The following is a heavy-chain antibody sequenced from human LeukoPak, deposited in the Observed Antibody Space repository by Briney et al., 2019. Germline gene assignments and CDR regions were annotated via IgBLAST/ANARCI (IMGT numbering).Heavy chain of an antibody. J-gene: IGHJ4*02. CDR2: IYSGGST. V-gene: IGHV3-53*01. CDR3: AKKGDSSGYYLDY. Sequence: GGSLRLSCAASGFTVSSNYMSWVRQAPGKGLEWVSVIYSGGSTYYADSVKGRFTISRDNSKNTLYLQMNSLRAEDTAVYYCAKKGDSSGYYLDYWGQGTLVTVSS. CDR1: GFTVSSNY. D-gene: IGHD3-22*01.